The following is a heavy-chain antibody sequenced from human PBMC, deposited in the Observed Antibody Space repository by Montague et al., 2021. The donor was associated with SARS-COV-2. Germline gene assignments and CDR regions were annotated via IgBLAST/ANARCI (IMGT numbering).Heavy chain of an antibody. V-gene: IGHV4-59*08. CDR2: IYFSGST. J-gene: IGHJ4*02. Sequence: SDTLSLTCTVSGDSISNYYWSWIRQPPGKGLEWIAYIYFSGSTNYNPSLESRVSISVITSRNQLSLRLRSVTAADTAVYYCARRSGYYDRSGYYDYWGQGTLVTVSS. CDR3: ARRSGYYDRSGYYDY. D-gene: IGHD3-22*01. CDR1: GDSISNYY.